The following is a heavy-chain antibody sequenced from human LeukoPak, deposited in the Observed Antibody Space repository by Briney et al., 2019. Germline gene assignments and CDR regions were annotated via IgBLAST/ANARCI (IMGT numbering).Heavy chain of an antibody. J-gene: IGHJ5*02. Sequence: SQTLSLTCTVSGGSISSGSYYWSWIRQPAGKGLEWIGRIYTSGSTNYNPSLKSRVTISVDTSKNQFSLKLSSVTAADTAVYYCARGWWSLHYDILTTNWFDPWGQGTLVTVSS. CDR2: IYTSGST. CDR1: GGSISSGSYY. D-gene: IGHD3-9*01. V-gene: IGHV4-61*02. CDR3: ARGWWSLHYDILTTNWFDP.